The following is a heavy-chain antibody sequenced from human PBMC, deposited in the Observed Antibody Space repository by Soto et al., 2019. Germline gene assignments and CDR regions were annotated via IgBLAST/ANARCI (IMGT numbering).Heavy chain of an antibody. J-gene: IGHJ3*02. CDR2: INADNGDT. D-gene: IGHD3-16*01. V-gene: IGHV1-3*01. CDR3: AGGRRGGGLAAFDI. Sequence: ASVKVSCKASGYTFNSYPMHWVLQAPGQRLEWMGWINADNGDTKYSQKFQARVTITRDTSASTVYMELSSLRSEDTVVYYCAGGRRGGGLAAFDIWGQGTLVTVSS. CDR1: GYTFNSYP.